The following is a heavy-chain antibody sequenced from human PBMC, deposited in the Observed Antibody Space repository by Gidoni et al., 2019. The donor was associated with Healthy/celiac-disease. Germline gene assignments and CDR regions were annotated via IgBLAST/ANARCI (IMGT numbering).Heavy chain of an antibody. V-gene: IGHV4-34*01. D-gene: IGHD2-8*01. CDR1: GGSFSGYS. J-gene: IGHJ5*02. CDR2: INHSGST. Sequence: QVQLQQWGAGLLKPSETLSLTCAVYGGSFSGYSWSWIRQPPGKGLEWIGEINHSGSTNYNPSLKSRVTISVDTSKNQFSLKLSSVTAADTAVYYCARGRKMVYAIPYSPWGQGTLVTVSS. CDR3: ARGRKMVYAIPYSP.